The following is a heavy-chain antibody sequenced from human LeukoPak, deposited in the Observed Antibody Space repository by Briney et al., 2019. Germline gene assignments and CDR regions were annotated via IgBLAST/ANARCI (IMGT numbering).Heavy chain of an antibody. CDR2: IYIRGST. J-gene: IGHJ4*02. Sequence: SETLSLTCTVSGGSISSYYWSWIRQPAGKGLEWIGRIYIRGSTNYNPSLKSRVSMSLDTSKNQFSMKQRSVTAANTAVYYCARDERAMGVVDYWGQGILVSVSS. CDR3: ARDERAMGVVDY. V-gene: IGHV4-4*07. D-gene: IGHD2-2*01. CDR1: GGSISSYY.